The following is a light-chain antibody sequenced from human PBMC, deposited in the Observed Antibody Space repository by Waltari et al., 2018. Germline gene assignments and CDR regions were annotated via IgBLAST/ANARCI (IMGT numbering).Light chain of an antibody. CDR1: TGAVTSGYF. V-gene: IGLV7-43*01. Sequence: QTVVTQEPSLTVSPGGTVTLTCASSTGAVTSGYFPIWFQQKPGQAPRPLIYSTSNKHSWTPCRFSRYRLGDKDALTLSAVQPEDEAEYYCLLYHSGARLWVFGGGTKLTVL. J-gene: IGLJ3*02. CDR3: LLYHSGARLWV. CDR2: STS.